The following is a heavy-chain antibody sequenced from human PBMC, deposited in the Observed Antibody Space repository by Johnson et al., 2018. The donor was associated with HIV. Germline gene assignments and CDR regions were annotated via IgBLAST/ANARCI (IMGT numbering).Heavy chain of an antibody. J-gene: IGHJ3*02. CDR1: GFTFSSYA. Sequence: VQLVESGGGSLQSGGSLRLSCAASGFTFSSYAMHWVRQAPGKGLEWVAVISYDGSNKYYADSVKGRFTISRDNSKNTLYLQMNSLRADDTAVYYCARGSTVTTLSGAFDIWGQGTLVTVSS. D-gene: IGHD4-11*01. CDR3: ARGSTVTTLSGAFDI. CDR2: ISYDGSNK. V-gene: IGHV3-30*14.